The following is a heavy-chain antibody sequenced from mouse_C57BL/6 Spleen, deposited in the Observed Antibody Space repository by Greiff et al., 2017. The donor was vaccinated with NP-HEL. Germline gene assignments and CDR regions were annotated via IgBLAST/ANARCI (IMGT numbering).Heavy chain of an antibody. Sequence: EVKLMESGGGLVQPGGSMKLSCVASGFTFSNYWMNWVRQSPEKGLEWVAQIRLKSGNYATHYEASVKGRFNISRDDSKSSVYLQMNNLRAEDTGIYYCTYYYGSSPFDYWGQGTTLTVSS. V-gene: IGHV6-3*01. CDR3: TYYYGSSPFDY. CDR2: IRLKSGNYAT. D-gene: IGHD1-1*01. CDR1: GFTFSNYW. J-gene: IGHJ2*01.